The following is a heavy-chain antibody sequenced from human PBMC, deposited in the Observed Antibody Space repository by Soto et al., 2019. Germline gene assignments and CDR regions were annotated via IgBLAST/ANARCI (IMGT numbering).Heavy chain of an antibody. Sequence: QVQLVQSGAEVKKPGSSVKVSCKASGGTFSSYAISWVRQAPGQGLEWMGGIIPIFGTANYAQKLQGRVTITGDESTSTAYMELSRLRSEDTAVYYCARVGLVAATILEYYFDYWGQGTLVTVSS. CDR2: IIPIFGTA. V-gene: IGHV1-69*01. CDR3: ARVGLVAATILEYYFDY. CDR1: GGTFSSYA. D-gene: IGHD2-15*01. J-gene: IGHJ4*02.